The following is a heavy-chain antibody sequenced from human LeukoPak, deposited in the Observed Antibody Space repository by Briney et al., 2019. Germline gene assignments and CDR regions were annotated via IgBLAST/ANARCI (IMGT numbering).Heavy chain of an antibody. V-gene: IGHV3-23*01. J-gene: IGHJ4*02. CDR2: FSDNGDTT. Sequence: GGSLRVSCAASGFSFRSYVMSWVRQAPGKGLEWVSAFSDNGDTTYYADSVEGRFTISRDNSKNTVFLQMNSLRAEDTAVYYCARHDRSMRFFDYWGQGTLVTVSS. CDR3: ARHDRSMRFFDY. CDR1: GFSFRSYV. D-gene: IGHD1-1*01.